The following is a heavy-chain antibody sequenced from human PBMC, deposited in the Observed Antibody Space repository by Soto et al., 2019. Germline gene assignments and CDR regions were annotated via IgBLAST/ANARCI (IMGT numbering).Heavy chain of an antibody. CDR3: ARDDNVDTAMGHDAFDI. J-gene: IGHJ3*02. CDR1: GFTFSSYS. V-gene: IGHV3-48*02. CDR2: ISSSSSTI. D-gene: IGHD5-18*01. Sequence: GGSLRLSCAASGFTFSSYSMNWFRQSPGKGLEWVSYISSSSSTIYYADSVKGRFTISRDNAKNSLYLQMNSLRDEDTAVYYCARDDNVDTAMGHDAFDIWGQGTMVTVSS.